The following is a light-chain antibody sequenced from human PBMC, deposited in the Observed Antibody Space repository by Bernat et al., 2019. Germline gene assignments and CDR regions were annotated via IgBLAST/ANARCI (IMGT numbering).Light chain of an antibody. CDR3: YSWTTNYVYV. V-gene: IGLV2-14*01. CDR1: SSDVGGYNY. CDR2: EVS. Sequence: QSALTQPPSASGSPGQSVTISCTGTSSDVGGYNYVSWYQQHPGKAPKLMIYEVSKRPSGVSNRFSGTKSGNTASLTISGLQAEDEADYYCYSWTTNYVYVFGTGTKVTVL. J-gene: IGLJ1*01.